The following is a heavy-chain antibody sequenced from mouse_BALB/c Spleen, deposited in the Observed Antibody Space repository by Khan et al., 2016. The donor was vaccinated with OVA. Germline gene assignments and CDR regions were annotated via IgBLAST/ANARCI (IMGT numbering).Heavy chain of an antibody. CDR2: INTYTGEP. Sequence: QIQLVQSGPELKKPGETVKISCKASGYTFTNYGMNWVKQTPGQGLKWMGWINTYTGEPTYVDDFKGRFAFSLETPASTAYLQINNLKNEDTATYFCARPPYFSYVMVYWGQGTSVTVSS. CDR1: GYTFTNYG. V-gene: IGHV9-3-1*01. J-gene: IGHJ4*01. CDR3: ARPPYFSYVMVY. D-gene: IGHD2-10*01.